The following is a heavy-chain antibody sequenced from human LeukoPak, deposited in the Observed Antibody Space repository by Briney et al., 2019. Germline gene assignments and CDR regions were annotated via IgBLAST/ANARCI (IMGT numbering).Heavy chain of an antibody. V-gene: IGHV3-74*01. CDR2: IISDGSST. Sequence: PGGSLRLSCAASGYTFSSYWMHWVRQAPGKGLVWVSRIISDGSSTSYADSVKGRFTISRDNAKNSLYLQMNSLRAEDTAVYYCAKDGNYWGQGTLVTVSS. CDR1: GYTFSSYW. J-gene: IGHJ4*02. CDR3: AKDGNY.